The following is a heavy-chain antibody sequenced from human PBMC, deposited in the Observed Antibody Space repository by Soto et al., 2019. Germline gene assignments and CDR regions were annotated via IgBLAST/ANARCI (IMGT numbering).Heavy chain of an antibody. CDR2: ISSSSSYI. J-gene: IGHJ4*02. Sequence: EVQLVESGGGLVKPGGSLRLSCAASGFTFSSYSMNWVRQAPGKGLEWVSSISSSSSYIYYADSVKGRFTISRDNAKNSLYLKMNSLRAEDTAVYYCARVRSPIGYCSGGSCYSSLDYWGQGTLVTVSS. D-gene: IGHD2-15*01. V-gene: IGHV3-21*01. CDR1: GFTFSSYS. CDR3: ARVRSPIGYCSGGSCYSSLDY.